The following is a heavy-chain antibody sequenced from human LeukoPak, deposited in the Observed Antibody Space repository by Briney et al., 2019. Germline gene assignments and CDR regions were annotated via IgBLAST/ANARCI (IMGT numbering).Heavy chain of an antibody. D-gene: IGHD5-12*01. CDR3: ARDSVATQFYY. V-gene: IGHV3-30*03. Sequence: GRSLRLSCAASGFTFSSYGMHWVRQAPDKGLEWVAVISHDGSSYYYADPVKGRFIISRDNSENTLYLQTNSLRAEDTAVYYCARDSVATQFYYWGQGTLVTVSS. CDR2: ISHDGSSY. CDR1: GFTFSSYG. J-gene: IGHJ4*02.